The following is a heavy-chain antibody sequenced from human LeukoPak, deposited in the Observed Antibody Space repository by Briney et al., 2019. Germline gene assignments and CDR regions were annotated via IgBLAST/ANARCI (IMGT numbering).Heavy chain of an antibody. CDR3: AREMNYGDYFDY. CDR2: IWYDGSKK. D-gene: IGHD4-17*01. Sequence: PGGSLRLSCAASGFTFSTYVMHWVRQAPGKGLEWVAVIWYDGSKKDYADSVKGRLTISRDNSKNTLYLQMNSLRAEDTAVYYCAREMNYGDYFDYWGQGTLVTVSS. J-gene: IGHJ4*02. V-gene: IGHV3-33*01. CDR1: GFTFSTYV.